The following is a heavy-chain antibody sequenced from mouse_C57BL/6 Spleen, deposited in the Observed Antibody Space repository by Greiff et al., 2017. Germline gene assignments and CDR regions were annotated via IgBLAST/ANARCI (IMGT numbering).Heavy chain of an antibody. D-gene: IGHD2-4*01. Sequence: QVQLQQPGAELVMPGASVKLSCKASGYTFTSYWMHWVKQRPGQGLEWIGEIDPSDSYTNYNQKFKGKSTLTVDKSSSTAYMQLNSLTSEDSAVYYCARGWYDYDVGAYWGQGTLVTVSA. CDR3: ARGWYDYDVGAY. CDR2: IDPSDSYT. V-gene: IGHV1-69*01. CDR1: GYTFTSYW. J-gene: IGHJ3*01.